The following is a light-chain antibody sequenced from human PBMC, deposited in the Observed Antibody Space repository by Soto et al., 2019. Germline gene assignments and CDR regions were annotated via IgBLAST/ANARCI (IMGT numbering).Light chain of an antibody. CDR3: QQFNSGTWT. J-gene: IGKJ1*01. CDR1: QNIERW. V-gene: IGKV1-5*01. CDR2: DVS. Sequence: DIQMTQSPSTLSASVGDRVTITCRASQNIERWLAWYQQKPGKAPKLLLYDVSSLESGVPSRFSGSGSGTEFILTINGLQPDDFATYFCQQFNSGTWTFGQGTKVEVK.